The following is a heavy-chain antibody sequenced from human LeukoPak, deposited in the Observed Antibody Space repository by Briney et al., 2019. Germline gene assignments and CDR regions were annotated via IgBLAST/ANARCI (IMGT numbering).Heavy chain of an antibody. V-gene: IGHV3-21*04. CDR2: ISSSSSYI. CDR3: AKGRAKATVTAGDH. J-gene: IGHJ4*02. D-gene: IGHD4-17*01. CDR1: GFTFSSYS. Sequence: GGSLRLSCAASGFTFSSYSMNWVRQAPGKGLEWVSSISSSSSYIYYADSVKGRFTISRDNSKNTLYLQMDSLRADDTAVYYCAKGRAKATVTAGDHWGQGTLATVSS.